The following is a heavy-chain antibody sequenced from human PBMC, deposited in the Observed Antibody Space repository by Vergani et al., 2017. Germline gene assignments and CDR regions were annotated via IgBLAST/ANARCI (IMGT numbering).Heavy chain of an antibody. CDR1: GGSISSRCYY. J-gene: IGHJ4*02. CDR3: ARLSVGYSSVDY. V-gene: IGHV4-39*01. Sequence: QLQLQESGPGLEKPSETLSLTRTVSGGSISSRCYYWGWIREPPGKGLEWIGSIYYSGSTYYNPSLKSLVTISVDTPKNQFSLKLSSVTAPDTAVYYCARLSVGYSSVDYWGQGTLVTVSS. D-gene: IGHD1-26*01. CDR2: IYYSGST.